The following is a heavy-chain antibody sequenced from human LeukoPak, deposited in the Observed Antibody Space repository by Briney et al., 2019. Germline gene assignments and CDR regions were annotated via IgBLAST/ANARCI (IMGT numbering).Heavy chain of an antibody. J-gene: IGHJ4*02. CDR2: ISYDGSNK. Sequence: GGSLRLSCAASGFTFSSYGMHWVRQAAGKGLEWVAVISYDGSNKYYADSVKGRFTISRDNSKNTLYLQMNSLRAEDTAVYYCAKDPIGSSWYSDYWGQGTLVTVSS. CDR1: GFTFSSYG. CDR3: AKDPIGSSWYSDY. D-gene: IGHD6-13*01. V-gene: IGHV3-30*18.